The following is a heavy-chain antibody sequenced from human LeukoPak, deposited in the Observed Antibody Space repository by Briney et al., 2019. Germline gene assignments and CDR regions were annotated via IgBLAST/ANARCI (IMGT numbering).Heavy chain of an antibody. CDR1: GFTVSSNY. CDR3: AKDKVSGDFWSGYYEGFDY. V-gene: IGHV3-23*01. Sequence: GGSLRLSCAASGFTVSSNYMSWVRQAPGKGLEWVSAISGSGGSTYYADSVKGRFTISRDNSKNTLCLQMNSLRAEDTAVYYCAKDKVSGDFWSGYYEGFDYWGQGTLVTVSS. CDR2: ISGSGGST. J-gene: IGHJ4*02. D-gene: IGHD3-3*01.